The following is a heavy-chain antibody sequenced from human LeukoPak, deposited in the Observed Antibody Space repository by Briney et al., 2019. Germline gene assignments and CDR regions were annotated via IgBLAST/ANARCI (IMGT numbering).Heavy chain of an antibody. CDR1: GFIFGDYA. Sequence: GGSLRLSCTASGFIFGDYAMSWFRHAQRPGQERVGFIRSKTYGGTTEYAASVKGRFTNSRDDSKSIAYLQMNSLKTEDTAVYYCTRDRGYSSSSPPYYYYYMDVWGKGTTVTVSS. V-gene: IGHV3-49*03. CDR3: TRDRGYSSSSPPYYYYYMDV. CDR2: IRSKTYGGTT. D-gene: IGHD6-6*01. J-gene: IGHJ6*03.